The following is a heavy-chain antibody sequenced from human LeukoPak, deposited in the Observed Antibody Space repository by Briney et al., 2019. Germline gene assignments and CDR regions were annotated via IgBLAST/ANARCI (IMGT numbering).Heavy chain of an antibody. J-gene: IGHJ5*02. CDR3: ARGGDMGYAGAWFDP. CDR2: ISAYNGNT. CDR1: GYTFTSYG. D-gene: IGHD2-2*01. V-gene: IGHV1-18*01. Sequence: GASVKVSCKASGYTFTSYGISWVRQAPGQGLEWMGWISAYNGNTNYAQKLQGRVTMTRDTSTSTVYMELSSLRSEDTAVYYCARGGDMGYAGAWFDPWGQGTLVTVSS.